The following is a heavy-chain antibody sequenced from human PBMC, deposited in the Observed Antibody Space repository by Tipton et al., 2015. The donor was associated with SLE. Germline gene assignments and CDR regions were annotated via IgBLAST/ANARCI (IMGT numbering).Heavy chain of an antibody. V-gene: IGHV4-39*07. CDR1: GGSISSGNYY. CDR2: FHYGGST. Sequence: TLSLTCTVSGGSISSGNYYWSWIRQPAGKGLEWITSFHYGGSTYYNPSLQSRVTISVDTSKNQFSLRLSSVTVADTALYYCARAPYDTSSRGAFDTWGQGTMVTVSS. CDR3: ARAPYDTSSRGAFDT. D-gene: IGHD3-16*01. J-gene: IGHJ3*02.